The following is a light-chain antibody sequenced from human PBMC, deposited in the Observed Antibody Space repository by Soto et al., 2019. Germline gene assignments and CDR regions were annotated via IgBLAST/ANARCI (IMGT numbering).Light chain of an antibody. J-gene: IGKJ1*01. CDR1: QGFSNY. CDR2: AAS. Sequence: DIQMTQSPSSLSASVGDRVTITCRASQGFSNYLAWYQQKPGKVPKLLIYAASSLQSGVPSRFSGSGSGTDFTLTISSLQPEDVATYYCQTYNGARWTVGQGTKVEIK. CDR3: QTYNGARWT. V-gene: IGKV1-27*01.